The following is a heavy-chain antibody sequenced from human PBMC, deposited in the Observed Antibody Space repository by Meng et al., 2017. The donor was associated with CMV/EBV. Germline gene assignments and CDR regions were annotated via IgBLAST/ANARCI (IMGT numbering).Heavy chain of an antibody. J-gene: IGHJ6*02. CDR3: ARVGDGSLGIGGATSGPYYYYGMDV. D-gene: IGHD1-26*01. Sequence: GESLKISCAASGFTFSSYEMNWVRQAPGKGLEWVSYISSSGSTIYYADSVKGRFTISRDNAKNSLYLQMNSLRAEDTAVYYCARVGDGSLGIGGATSGPYYYYGMDVWGQGTTVTVSS. V-gene: IGHV3-48*03. CDR1: GFTFSSYE. CDR2: ISSSGSTI.